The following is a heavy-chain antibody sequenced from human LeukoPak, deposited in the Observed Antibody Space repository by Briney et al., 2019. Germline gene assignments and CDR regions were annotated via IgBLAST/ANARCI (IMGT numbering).Heavy chain of an antibody. CDR2: ISDDGGRK. V-gene: IGHV3-30*04. D-gene: IGHD5/OR15-5a*01. Sequence: PGGSLRLSCVASGFTFGGYPMHWVRQTPGKGLDWVAIISDDGGRKFYAGSVEGRFTISRDNTKNTLFLQMNSLRVEDTALYYCVRGVYNNGNMNDYWGQGTLVTVSS. CDR3: VRGVYNNGNMNDY. CDR1: GFTFGGYP. J-gene: IGHJ4*02.